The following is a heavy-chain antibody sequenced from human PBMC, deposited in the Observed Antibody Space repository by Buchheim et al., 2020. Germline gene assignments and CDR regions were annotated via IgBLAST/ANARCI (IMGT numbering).Heavy chain of an antibody. D-gene: IGHD1-26*01. V-gene: IGHV3-30*18. J-gene: IGHJ6*02. CDR3: AKGATPDGMDV. CDR1: GFTFSSYG. Sequence: QVQLVESGGGVVQPGRSLRLSCAASGFTFSSYGMHWVRQAPGKGLEWVAVISYDGSNKYYADSVKGRFTISRDNSKNTLYLQMNSLRAEDTAVYYCAKGATPDGMDVWGQGTT. CDR2: ISYDGSNK.